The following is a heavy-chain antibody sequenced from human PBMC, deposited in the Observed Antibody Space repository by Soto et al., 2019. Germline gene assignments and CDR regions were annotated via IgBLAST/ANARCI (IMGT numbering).Heavy chain of an antibody. J-gene: IGHJ2*01. D-gene: IGHD3-10*01. CDR2: INVGAGNT. CDR3: ARPDLGPRYFDL. CDR1: GYSFTGYA. Sequence: QVQLVQSGAEVKKPGASVTVSCKASGYSFTGYALHWVRQAPGQRLEWMGWINVGAGNTGFSQNFQGRVTLTRDISASTAYMKLSSLRSEYTAVYYCARPDLGPRYFDLWGRGTLVTVSS. V-gene: IGHV1-3*01.